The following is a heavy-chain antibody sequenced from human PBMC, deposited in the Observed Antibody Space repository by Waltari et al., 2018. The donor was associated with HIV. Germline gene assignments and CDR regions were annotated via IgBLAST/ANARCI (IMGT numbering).Heavy chain of an antibody. CDR3: ARSSGHEYYFHGMHV. CDR1: GGSISTSGYY. D-gene: IGHD3-22*01. CDR2: IYYTGST. J-gene: IGHJ6*02. Sequence: QVQLQESGPGLVKPSETLSLTCTVSGGSISTSGYYWGWIRQPPGMGLLWIGIIYYTGSTYYNPSLKSGVTISVDTSNNQFSLKLTSVTAADTAVYYCARSSGHEYYFHGMHVWGQGTTVTVSS. V-gene: IGHV4-39*01.